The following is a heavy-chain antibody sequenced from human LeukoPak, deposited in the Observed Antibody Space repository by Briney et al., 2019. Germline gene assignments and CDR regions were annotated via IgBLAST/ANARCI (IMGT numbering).Heavy chain of an antibody. CDR3: AREYGDYALSFDY. CDR2: IWYDGSNK. V-gene: IGHV3-33*08. Sequence: GGSLRLSCAASGFTFSSYGMHWVRQAPGKGLEGVAVIWYDGSNKYYADSVKGRFTISRDNSKNTLYLQMNSLRAEDTAVYYCAREYGDYALSFDYWGQGTLVTVSS. D-gene: IGHD4-17*01. CDR1: GFTFSSYG. J-gene: IGHJ4*02.